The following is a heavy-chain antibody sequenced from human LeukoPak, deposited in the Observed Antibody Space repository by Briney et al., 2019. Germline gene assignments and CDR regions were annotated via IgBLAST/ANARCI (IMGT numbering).Heavy chain of an antibody. V-gene: IGHV4-38-2*02. Sequence: PSETLSLTCTVSGYSITNNYFWGWIRQPPGKGLEWIGSISHSGTTYYNPSLKSRITISHDTSKNQFSLKVSSVTAADTAVYYCARDGYSGSDALWGQGTLVTVSS. D-gene: IGHD5-12*01. J-gene: IGHJ4*02. CDR1: GYSITNNYF. CDR3: ARDGYSGSDAL. CDR2: ISHSGTT.